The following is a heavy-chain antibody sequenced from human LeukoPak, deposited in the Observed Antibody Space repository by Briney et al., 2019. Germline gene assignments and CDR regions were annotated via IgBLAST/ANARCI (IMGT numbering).Heavy chain of an antibody. CDR3: ARDREGIAAAGTRSFDY. Sequence: GGSLRLSCAASGFTFSSYSMNWVRQAPGKGLEWVSSISSSSSYIYYADSVKGRFTTSRDNAKNSLYLQMNSLRAEDTAVYYCARDREGIAAAGTRSFDYWGQGTLVTVSS. CDR1: GFTFSSYS. D-gene: IGHD6-13*01. V-gene: IGHV3-21*01. J-gene: IGHJ4*02. CDR2: ISSSSSYI.